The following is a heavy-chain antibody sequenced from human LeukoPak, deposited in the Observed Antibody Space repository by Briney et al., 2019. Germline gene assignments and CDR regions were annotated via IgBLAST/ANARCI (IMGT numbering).Heavy chain of an antibody. J-gene: IGHJ4*02. D-gene: IGHD3-9*01. Sequence: SETLSLTCTVSGGSISSSSYYWGWIRQPPGKGLEWIGSIYYSGSTYYNPSLKSRVTISVDTSKNQFSLKLSSVTAADAAVYYCARQDILTGYLFDYWGQGTLVTVSS. CDR2: IYYSGST. V-gene: IGHV4-39*01. CDR1: GGSISSSSYY. CDR3: ARQDILTGYLFDY.